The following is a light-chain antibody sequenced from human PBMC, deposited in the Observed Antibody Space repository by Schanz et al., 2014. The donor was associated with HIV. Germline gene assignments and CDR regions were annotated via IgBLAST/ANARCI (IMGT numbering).Light chain of an antibody. V-gene: IGLV1-40*01. CDR3: SSYTISSNVL. CDR1: SSNIGAGYE. J-gene: IGLJ2*01. Sequence: QSVLTQPPSVSGAPGQRVTISCTGSSSNIGAGYEVHWYQQLPGTAPKLLIYGNSNRPSGVPDRFSGSKSGNTASLTISGLQAEDEADYYCSSYTISSNVLFGGGTKLTVL. CDR2: GNS.